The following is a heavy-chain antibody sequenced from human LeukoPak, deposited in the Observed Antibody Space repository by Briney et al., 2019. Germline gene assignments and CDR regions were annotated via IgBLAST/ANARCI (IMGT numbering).Heavy chain of an antibody. J-gene: IGHJ4*02. CDR2: INPNSGGT. CDR3: ARDFGTGEYYFDY. V-gene: IGHV1-2*02. Sequence: ASVKVSCKASGYTFTGYYMHWVRQAPGQGLEWMGWINPNSGGTNYAQKFQGRVTMTRDTSTSTVYMELSSLRSEDTAVYYCARDFGTGEYYFDYWGQGTLVTVSS. CDR1: GYTFTGYY. D-gene: IGHD7-27*01.